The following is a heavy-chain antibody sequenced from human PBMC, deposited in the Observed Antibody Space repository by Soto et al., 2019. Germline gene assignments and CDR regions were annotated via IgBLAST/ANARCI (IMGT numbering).Heavy chain of an antibody. CDR2: IHAEHGQT. J-gene: IGHJ1*01. D-gene: IGHD3-22*01. CDR3: ARSGSSYYDTSGNLLLDS. V-gene: IGHV1-3*01. CDR1: GYTFTSHA. Sequence: QVQLVQSGAEVKKPWASVKVSCKASGYTFTSHAVHWVRQAPGQRPDWLGWIHAEHGQTKYSQRFQDRVTSTRETSASTAYMQLLNLRSEDSAVYYCARSGSSYYDTSGNLLLDSWGQGTLFTVSS.